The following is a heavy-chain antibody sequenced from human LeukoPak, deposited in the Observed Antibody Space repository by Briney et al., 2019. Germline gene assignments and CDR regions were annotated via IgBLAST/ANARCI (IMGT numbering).Heavy chain of an antibody. CDR1: GYSISSGYY. V-gene: IGHV4-38-2*01. Sequence: SETLSLTCAVSGYSISSGYYWGWIRQPPGKGLEWIGSTYHSGSTYYNPSLKSRVTISVDTSKNQFSLKLSSGTAADTAVYYCARSAVRNYYFDYWGQGTLVTVSS. CDR2: TYHSGST. J-gene: IGHJ4*02. CDR3: ARSAVRNYYFDY. D-gene: IGHD6-6*01.